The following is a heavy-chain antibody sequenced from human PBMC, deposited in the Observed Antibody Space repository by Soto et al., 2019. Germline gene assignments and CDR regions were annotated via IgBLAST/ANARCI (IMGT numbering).Heavy chain of an antibody. D-gene: IGHD7-27*01. J-gene: IGHJ4*02. Sequence: PGASVKVSCKASGYTLSSYAMHWVRQAPGQRLEWMGWINAGYGNTKSSQKFQDRVTISRDTSASTAYMELTSLRSEDTAVYYCARDTGEGTFDFWGQGTLVTVSS. CDR2: INAGYGNT. CDR1: GYTLSSYA. V-gene: IGHV1-3*01. CDR3: ARDTGEGTFDF.